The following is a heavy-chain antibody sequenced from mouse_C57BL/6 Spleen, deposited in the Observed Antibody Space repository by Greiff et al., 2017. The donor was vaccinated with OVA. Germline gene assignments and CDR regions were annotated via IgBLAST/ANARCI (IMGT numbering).Heavy chain of an antibody. CDR1: GFTFSDYG. V-gene: IGHV5-17*01. CDR3: APYDSWFAY. Sequence: EVKLMESGGGLVKPGGSLKLSCAASGFTFSDYGMHWVRQAPEKGLEWVAYISSGSSTIYYADTVKGRFTISRDNAKNTLFLQMTSLRSEDTAMYYCAPYDSWFAYWGQGTLVTVSA. CDR2: ISSGSSTI. J-gene: IGHJ3*01. D-gene: IGHD2-12*01.